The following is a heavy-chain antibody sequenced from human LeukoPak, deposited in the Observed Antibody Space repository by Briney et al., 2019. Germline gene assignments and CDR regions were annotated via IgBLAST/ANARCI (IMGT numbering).Heavy chain of an antibody. J-gene: IGHJ3*02. CDR1: GFTFSSYS. CDR2: ISSSSSYI. D-gene: IGHD2-21*02. Sequence: GGSLRLSCAASGFTFSSYSMNWVRQAPGKGLEWVSSISSSSSYIYYADSVKGRFTISRDNAKNSLYLQMNSLRAEDTALYYCAKVAVTDPDAFDIWGQGTMVTVSS. CDR3: AKVAVTDPDAFDI. V-gene: IGHV3-21*04.